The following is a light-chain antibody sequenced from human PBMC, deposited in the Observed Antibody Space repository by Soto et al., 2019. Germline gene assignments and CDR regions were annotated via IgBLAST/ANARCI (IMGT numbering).Light chain of an antibody. CDR3: QQYDSLPQT. V-gene: IGKV1-33*01. Sequence: DIQMTQSPSSLSTSVGDRVTITCQASQDISNYLNWYQLKPGQAPKLQIYDASNLKTGVPSRFSGSGSGTDFTFTISSLQPEDLATYFCQQYDSLPQTFGQGTKVEIK. J-gene: IGKJ1*01. CDR2: DAS. CDR1: QDISNY.